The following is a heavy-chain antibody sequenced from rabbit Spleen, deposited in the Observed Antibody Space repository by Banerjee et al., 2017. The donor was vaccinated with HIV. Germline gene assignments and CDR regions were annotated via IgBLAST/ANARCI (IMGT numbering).Heavy chain of an antibody. CDR2: IYPDYDRT. Sequence: QSLEESGGDLVKPGGTLTLTCKASGFDLSSNAMCWVRQAPGKGLEWIAYIYPDYDRTYYATWAKGRFTISKTSSTTVTLQMTSLTAADTATYFCARSRDAGDGYSLNLWGPGTLVTVS. J-gene: IGHJ4*01. CDR1: GFDLSSNA. D-gene: IGHD7-1*01. V-gene: IGHV1S40*01. CDR3: ARSRDAGDGYSLNL.